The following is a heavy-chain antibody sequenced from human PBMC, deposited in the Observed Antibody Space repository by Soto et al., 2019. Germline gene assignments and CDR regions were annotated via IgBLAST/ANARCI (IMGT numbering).Heavy chain of an antibody. J-gene: IGHJ5*02. CDR2: INHSGST. CDR1: GGSFSGYY. CDR3: ARQWLVEGDWFAP. V-gene: IGHV4-34*01. D-gene: IGHD6-19*01. Sequence: SETLSLTCAVYGGSFSGYYWSWIRQPPGKGLEWIREINHSGSTNYNPSLKSRVTISVDTSKNQFSLKLSSVTAADTAVYYCARQWLVEGDWFAPGGQGTLVTVSS.